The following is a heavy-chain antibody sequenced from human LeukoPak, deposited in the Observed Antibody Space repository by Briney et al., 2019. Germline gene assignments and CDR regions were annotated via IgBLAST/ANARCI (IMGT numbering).Heavy chain of an antibody. Sequence: SVKVSCKASGGTFSSYTMSWVRQAPGQGLEWMGRIIPIRGIANYAQKSQGRVTMTADKSISTAYMELSSLRSEDTAVYCCVTPSARKGRYGDYRDFDCWGQGTLVSVCS. D-gene: IGHD4-17*01. CDR1: GGTFSSYT. V-gene: IGHV1-69*02. CDR2: IIPIRGIA. J-gene: IGHJ4*02. CDR3: VTPSARKGRYGDYRDFDC.